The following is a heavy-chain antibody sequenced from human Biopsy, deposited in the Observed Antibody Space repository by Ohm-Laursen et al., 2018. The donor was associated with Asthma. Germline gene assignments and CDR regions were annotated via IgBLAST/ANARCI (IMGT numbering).Heavy chain of an antibody. V-gene: IGHV1-69*13. CDR1: GDSFSNYA. CDR2: LIPVLGTP. J-gene: IGHJ6*02. Sequence: ASVKVSCKASGDSFSNYAISWVRQAPGQGLEWMGGLIPVLGTPDHAQMFEGRVTITADESTSTAYMELSSLSSEDTAVYYWARGYSGSDRIVYYYSGLEVWGQGTTVTVSS. CDR3: ARGYSGSDRIVYYYSGLEV. D-gene: IGHD5-12*01.